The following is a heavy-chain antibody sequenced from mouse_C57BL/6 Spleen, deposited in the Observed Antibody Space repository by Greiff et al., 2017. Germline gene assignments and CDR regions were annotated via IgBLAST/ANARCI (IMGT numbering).Heavy chain of an antibody. CDR3: ARAPITTVPYYYAMDY. Sequence: VQLQQSGAELVRPGASVKLSCKASGYTFTDYYINWVKQRPGQGLEWIARIYPGSGNTYYNEKFKGKATLTAEKSSSTAYMQLSSLTSEDSAVYFCARAPITTVPYYYAMDYWGQGTSVTVSS. CDR1: GYTFTDYY. V-gene: IGHV1-76*01. J-gene: IGHJ4*01. CDR2: IYPGSGNT. D-gene: IGHD1-1*01.